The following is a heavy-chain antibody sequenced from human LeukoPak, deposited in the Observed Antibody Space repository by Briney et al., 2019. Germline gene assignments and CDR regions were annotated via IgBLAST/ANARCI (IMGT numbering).Heavy chain of an antibody. Sequence: PGGSLRLSCAASGFTFDDYSMHWVRQAPGKGLEWVSLISADGGSRYYADSVKGRFTISRDNSKNSLYLQMNSLRPEDTALYYCARVEAYYDFWSGNHNFYYMDVWGKGTTVTVSS. CDR2: ISADGGSR. D-gene: IGHD3-3*01. CDR3: ARVEAYYDFWSGNHNFYYMDV. CDR1: GFTFDDYS. J-gene: IGHJ6*03. V-gene: IGHV3-43*02.